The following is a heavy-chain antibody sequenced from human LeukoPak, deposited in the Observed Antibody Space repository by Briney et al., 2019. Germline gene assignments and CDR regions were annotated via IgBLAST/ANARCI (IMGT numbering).Heavy chain of an antibody. CDR2: ITNSDGGA. CDR3: AKDGGSSRPIDY. CDR1: GFTFSSYS. V-gene: IGHV3-23*01. Sequence: GGSLRLSCAASGFTFSSYSINWVRQAPGKGLEWVSTITNSDGGAYHADSVKGRFTISRDNSKNTLYLQMNSLRAEDTAVYYCAKDGGSSRPIDYWGQGTLVTVSS. J-gene: IGHJ4*02. D-gene: IGHD1-26*01.